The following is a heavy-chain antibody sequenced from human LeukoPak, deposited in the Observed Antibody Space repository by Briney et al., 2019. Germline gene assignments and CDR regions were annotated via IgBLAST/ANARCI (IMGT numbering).Heavy chain of an antibody. V-gene: IGHV4-34*01. CDR2: INHSGST. CDR3: ARGGPFVY. J-gene: IGHJ4*02. Sequence: PSGTLSLTCAVYGGSFSGYYWSWIRQPPGKGLEWIGEINHSGSTNYNPSLKSRVTISVDTSKNQFSLKLSSVTAADTAVYYCARGGPFVYWGQGTLVTVSS. CDR1: GGSFSGYY.